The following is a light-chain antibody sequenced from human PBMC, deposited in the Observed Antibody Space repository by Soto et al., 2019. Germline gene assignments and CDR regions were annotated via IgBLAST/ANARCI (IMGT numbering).Light chain of an antibody. J-gene: IGKJ5*01. CDR3: LQDYIYPFT. Sequence: IQLTQSPSFLSASVGDRVTITCRASRGISSYLAWYQQKPGKAPKLLIYAASSLQSGVPSRFSGSGSGTDFTLTISSLQPEDFATYYCLQDYIYPFTFGQGTRLEIK. CDR1: RGISSY. CDR2: AAS. V-gene: IGKV1-6*01.